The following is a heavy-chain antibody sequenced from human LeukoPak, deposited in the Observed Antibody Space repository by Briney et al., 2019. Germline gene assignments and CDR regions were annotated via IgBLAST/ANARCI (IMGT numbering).Heavy chain of an antibody. Sequence: PSETLSLTCAVYGGSFSGYYWSWIRQPPGKGLEWIGEINHSGSTNYNPSLKSRDTISVDTSKNQFSLKLSSVTAADTAVYYCASSGTVVTEFNYWGQGTLVTVSS. CDR2: INHSGST. D-gene: IGHD4-23*01. V-gene: IGHV4-34*01. J-gene: IGHJ4*02. CDR1: GGSFSGYY. CDR3: ASSGTVVTEFNY.